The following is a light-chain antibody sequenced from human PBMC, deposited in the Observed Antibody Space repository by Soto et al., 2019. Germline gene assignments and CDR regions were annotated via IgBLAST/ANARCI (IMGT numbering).Light chain of an antibody. CDR2: GAS. Sequence: ELVLTQSPGTLSLSPGERATLSCRASQSVSSTYLAWYQQKPGQAPRLLIYGASSRATGIPDRFSGSGSGTDVTLTISRLEPEDFAVYYCQQYGSSAWTFGQGTKVDIK. J-gene: IGKJ1*01. CDR1: QSVSSTY. V-gene: IGKV3-20*01. CDR3: QQYGSSAWT.